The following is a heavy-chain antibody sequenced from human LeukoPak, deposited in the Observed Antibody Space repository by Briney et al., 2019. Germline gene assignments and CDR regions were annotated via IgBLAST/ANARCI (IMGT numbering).Heavy chain of an antibody. CDR3: ARGSTYYDSSGYYVFDY. CDR2: INHSGST. CDR1: GGSFSGYY. V-gene: IGHV4-34*01. D-gene: IGHD3-22*01. Sequence: PSETLSLTCAVYGGSFSGYYWSWLRQPPGKGLEWIGEINHSGSTNYNPSLKSRVTISVDTSKNQFSLKLSSVTAADTAVYYCARGSTYYDSSGYYVFDYWGQGTLVTVSS. J-gene: IGHJ4*02.